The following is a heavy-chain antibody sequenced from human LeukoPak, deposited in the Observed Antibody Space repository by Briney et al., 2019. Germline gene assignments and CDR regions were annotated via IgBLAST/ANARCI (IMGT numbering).Heavy chain of an antibody. CDR2: ISSSGSTI. D-gene: IGHD3-22*01. V-gene: IGHV3-48*03. CDR3: ARDYYDSSGYETGVVY. CDR1: GFTFSSYE. J-gene: IGHJ4*02. Sequence: GGSLRLSCAASGFTFSSYEMNWVRQAPGKGLEWVSYISSSGSTIYYADSVKGRFTISRDNAKNSLYLQMNSLRAEDTAVYYCARDYYDSSGYETGVVYWGQGTLVTVSS.